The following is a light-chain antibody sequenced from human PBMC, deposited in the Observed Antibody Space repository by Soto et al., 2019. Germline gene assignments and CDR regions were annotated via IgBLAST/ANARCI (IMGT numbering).Light chain of an antibody. V-gene: IGKV3-11*01. J-gene: IGKJ1*01. CDR3: QQSIDWPLT. CDR2: HTS. CDR1: QSVRSD. Sequence: EIVLTQSPGTLSLSPGERATLSCRASQSVRSDVGWYQQKPGQAPRLLIYHTSNRATGIPARFSGSGSGTDFTLNISSLEPEDFAVYFCQQSIDWPLTFGQGTKVEVK.